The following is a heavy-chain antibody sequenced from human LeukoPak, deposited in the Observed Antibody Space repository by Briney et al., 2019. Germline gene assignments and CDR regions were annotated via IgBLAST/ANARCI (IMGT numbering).Heavy chain of an antibody. CDR2: IWSDGSDK. V-gene: IGHV3-33*08. J-gene: IGHJ3*02. D-gene: IGHD2/OR15-2a*01. CDR1: GFTFSSYG. Sequence: GGSLRLSCAASGFTFSSYGMHWVRQAPGRGLEWVALIWSDGSDKFYADSVEGRFTISRDNSKNTLSLQMDSLRADDTAVYYCAGEPLIVRSIGDTFDIWGQGTMVTVSS. CDR3: AGEPLIVRSIGDTFDI.